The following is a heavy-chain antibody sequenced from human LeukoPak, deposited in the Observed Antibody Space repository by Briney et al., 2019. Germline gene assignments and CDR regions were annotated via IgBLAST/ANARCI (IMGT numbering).Heavy chain of an antibody. CDR1: GFTFSSDS. D-gene: IGHD3-22*01. J-gene: IGHJ4*02. Sequence: PGGSLRLSCAASGFTFSSDSMNWVRQAPGKGLEWVSSICSSSSYIYYADLVKGRFTISRDNAKNSLYLQMNSLRAEDTAVYYCARVSAYDSSGYYFDYWGQGTLVTVSS. CDR3: ARVSAYDSSGYYFDY. V-gene: IGHV3-21*01. CDR2: ICSSSSYI.